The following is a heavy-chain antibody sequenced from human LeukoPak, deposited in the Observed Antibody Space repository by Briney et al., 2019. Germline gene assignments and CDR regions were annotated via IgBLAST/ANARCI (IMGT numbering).Heavy chain of an antibody. CDR1: GGSFSGYY. CDR3: ARRSAVAGSLDY. V-gene: IGHV4-34*01. Sequence: PSETLSLTCAVYGGSFSGYYWSWIRQPPGKGLEWIGEINHSGSTNYNPFLKSRVTISVDTSKNQFSLKLSSVTAADTAVYYCARRSAVAGSLDYWGQGTLVTVSS. CDR2: INHSGST. D-gene: IGHD6-19*01. J-gene: IGHJ4*02.